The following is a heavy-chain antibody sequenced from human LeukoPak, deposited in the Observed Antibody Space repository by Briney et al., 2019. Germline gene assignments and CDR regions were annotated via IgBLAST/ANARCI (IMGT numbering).Heavy chain of an antibody. Sequence: GGSLILSCAASGFTFSSSAMSWVRQAAGKGLEWVSSISNNAGNTYYADSVKGRFTISRDNSYNTLYLQMNSLRAEDTAIYYCARDYSYGYHSDYWGQGTLVTVSS. CDR1: GFTFSSSA. CDR2: ISNNAGNT. D-gene: IGHD5-18*01. V-gene: IGHV3-23*01. J-gene: IGHJ4*02. CDR3: ARDYSYGYHSDY.